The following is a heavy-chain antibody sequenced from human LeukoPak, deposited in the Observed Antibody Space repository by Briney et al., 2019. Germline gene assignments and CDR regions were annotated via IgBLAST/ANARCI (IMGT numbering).Heavy chain of an antibody. D-gene: IGHD6-13*01. Sequence: GGSLRLSCAASGFTFNSYWMHWVRQAPGKGLVWVSRINSDGSGTSDADFVKGRFTISRDNSKNTLYLQMNRLRAEDTAVYYCVRDESYSSDYWGQGTLVTVSS. CDR2: INSDGSGT. CDR3: VRDESYSSDY. CDR1: GFTFNSYW. J-gene: IGHJ4*02. V-gene: IGHV3-74*01.